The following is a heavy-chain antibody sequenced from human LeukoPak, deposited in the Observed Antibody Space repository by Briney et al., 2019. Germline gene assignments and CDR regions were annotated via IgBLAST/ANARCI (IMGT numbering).Heavy chain of an antibody. CDR3: AKAFYSSMSSFDY. V-gene: IGHV3-23*01. CDR2: ISGSGGST. CDR1: GFTFSSYA. J-gene: IGHJ4*02. D-gene: IGHD6-13*01. Sequence: GGSLRLSCAASGFTFSSYALSWVRQAPGKGLEWVSAISGSGGSTYYADSVKGRFTISRDNSKNTLYLQMNSLRAEDTAVYYCAKAFYSSMSSFDYWGQGTLVTVSS.